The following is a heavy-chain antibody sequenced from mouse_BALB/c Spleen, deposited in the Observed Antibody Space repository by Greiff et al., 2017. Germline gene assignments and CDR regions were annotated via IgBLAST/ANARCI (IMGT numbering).Heavy chain of an antibody. D-gene: IGHD1-1*01. CDR1: GFTFSSYA. J-gene: IGHJ1*01. V-gene: IGHV5-6-5*01. CDR2: ISSGGST. CDR3: ARGGTTVVATSYWYFDV. Sequence: EVQLVESGGGLVKPGGSLKLSCAASGFTFSSYAMSWVRQTPEKRLEWVASISSGGSTYYPDSVKGRFTISRDNARNILYLQMSSLRSEDTAMYYCARGGTTVVATSYWYFDVWGAGTTVTVSS.